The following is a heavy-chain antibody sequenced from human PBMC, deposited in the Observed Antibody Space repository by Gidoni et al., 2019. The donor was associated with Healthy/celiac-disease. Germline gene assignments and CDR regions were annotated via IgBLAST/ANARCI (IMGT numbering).Heavy chain of an antibody. D-gene: IGHD3-16*01. CDR1: GYTFTSYA. V-gene: IGHV1-3*01. J-gene: IGHJ6*03. Sequence: QVQLVQSGAEVKKPGASVKVSCKASGYTFTSYAMHWVRQAPGQRLEWMGWINVGNGNTKYSQKFQGRVTITRDTSASTAYMELSSLRSEDTAVYYCARDMRGRVSTPRYYYYMDVWGKGTTVTVSS. CDR2: INVGNGNT. CDR3: ARDMRGRVSTPRYYYYMDV.